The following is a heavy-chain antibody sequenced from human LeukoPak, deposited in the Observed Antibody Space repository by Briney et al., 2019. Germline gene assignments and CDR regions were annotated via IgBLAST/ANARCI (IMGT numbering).Heavy chain of an antibody. Sequence: PSETLSLTCTVSGGSISSGGYYWSWIRQHPGKGLEWIGYIYYSGSTNYNPSLKSRVTISVDTSKNQFSLKLSSVTAADTAVYYCARRAPRIVVVPAALDYWGQGTLVTVSS. D-gene: IGHD2-2*01. CDR2: IYYSGST. CDR1: GGSISSGGYY. V-gene: IGHV4-31*03. J-gene: IGHJ4*02. CDR3: ARRAPRIVVVPAALDY.